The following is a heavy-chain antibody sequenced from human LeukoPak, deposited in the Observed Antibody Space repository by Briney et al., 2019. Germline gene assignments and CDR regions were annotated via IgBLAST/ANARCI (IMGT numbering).Heavy chain of an antibody. Sequence: GGSLRLSCAASGFTFSSHGMSWVRQAPGKGLEWVACIKQDGSDIYYVVSVKGRFTISRDNAKNSLYLQMNSLRAEDTAVYYCARGGWYYFDYWGQGTLVTVPS. CDR2: IKQDGSDI. CDR1: GFTFSSHG. D-gene: IGHD3-22*01. J-gene: IGHJ4*02. CDR3: ARGGWYYFDY. V-gene: IGHV3-7*04.